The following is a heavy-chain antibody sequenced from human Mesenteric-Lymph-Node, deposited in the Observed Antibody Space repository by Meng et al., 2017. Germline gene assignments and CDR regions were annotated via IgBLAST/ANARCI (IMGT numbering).Heavy chain of an antibody. D-gene: IGHD3-10*01. CDR1: GVSISSNIR. CDR3: ARRRGGSGRDC. CDR2: IDDSGST. J-gene: IGHJ4*02. Sequence: QVRLQEPGPGLVKPSGTLSLTCGVSGVSISSNIRWTWVRQPPGKGLEWIGDIDDSGSTNYNPSLNSRISISVDTSKNQFSLKLSSVTAADTAVYYCARRRGGSGRDCWGQGTLVTVSS. V-gene: IGHV4-4*02.